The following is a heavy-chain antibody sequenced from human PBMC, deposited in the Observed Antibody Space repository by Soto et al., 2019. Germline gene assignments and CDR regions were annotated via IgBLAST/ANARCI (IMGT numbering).Heavy chain of an antibody. D-gene: IGHD3-3*02. Sequence: ASVKVSCKASGYTFTSYGISWVRQAPGQGLEWMGWISTSNGNTNYAQKLQGRVTMTTDTSTSTAYMELRSLRSDDTAVYYCAKDEAGISRFDPWGQGTLVTVSS. CDR2: ISTSNGNT. CDR3: AKDEAGISRFDP. V-gene: IGHV1-18*01. J-gene: IGHJ5*02. CDR1: GYTFTSYG.